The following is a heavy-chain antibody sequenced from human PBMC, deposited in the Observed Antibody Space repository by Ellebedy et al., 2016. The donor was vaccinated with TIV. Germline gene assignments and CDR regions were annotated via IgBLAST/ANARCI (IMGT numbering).Heavy chain of an antibody. CDR2: ISYDGSNK. CDR1: GFTFSSYA. J-gene: IGHJ4*02. CDR3: AREPAAIY. V-gene: IGHV3-30-3*01. D-gene: IGHD2-2*01. Sequence: GGSLRLXXAASGFTFSSYAMHWVRQAPGKGLEWVAVISYDGSNKYYADSVKGRFTISRDNSKNTLYLQMNSLRAEDTAVYYCAREPAAIYWGQGTLVTVSS.